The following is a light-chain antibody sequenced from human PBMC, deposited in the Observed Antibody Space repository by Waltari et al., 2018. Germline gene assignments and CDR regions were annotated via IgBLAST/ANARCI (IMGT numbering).Light chain of an antibody. V-gene: IGKV3-15*01. CDR2: DAS. J-gene: IGKJ2*01. CDR3: QQFNNWPPYN. CDR1: QHAATN. Sequence: ETVMTQSPVSLSVSPGERAILFCRANQHAATNLAWYQQKPGQAPRLLIYDASTRATGIPARFRGSGSGTEFTLTISSLQPEDVAVYYCQQFNNWPPYNFGPGTKVEIK.